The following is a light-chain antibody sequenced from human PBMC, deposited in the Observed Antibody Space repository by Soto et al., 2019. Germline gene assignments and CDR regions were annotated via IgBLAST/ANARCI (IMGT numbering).Light chain of an antibody. J-gene: IGLJ1*01. CDR3: AAWDDSLNGYV. CDR1: SSNIGRNT. V-gene: IGLV1-44*01. Sequence: QSVLTQPPSASGTPGQRVTISCSGSSSNIGRNTVNWYQQLPGTAPKLLIYSNNQRPSGVPDRFSGSKSGTSASLAISGLQSEDEADDYCAAWDDSLNGYVFGTGTKLTVL. CDR2: SNN.